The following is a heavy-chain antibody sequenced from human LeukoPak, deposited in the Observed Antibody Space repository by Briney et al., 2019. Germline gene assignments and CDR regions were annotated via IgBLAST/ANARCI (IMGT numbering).Heavy chain of an antibody. Sequence: PGRSLRLSCAASGFTFSSYAMHWVRQAPGKGLEWVAVISYDGSNKYYADSVKGRFTISRDNAKNSLYLQMNSQRAEDTAVYYCARLTRRSSGCLGYWGQGTLVTVSS. CDR1: GFTFSSYA. CDR3: ARLTRRSSGCLGY. V-gene: IGHV3-30-3*01. D-gene: IGHD6-19*01. CDR2: ISYDGSNK. J-gene: IGHJ4*02.